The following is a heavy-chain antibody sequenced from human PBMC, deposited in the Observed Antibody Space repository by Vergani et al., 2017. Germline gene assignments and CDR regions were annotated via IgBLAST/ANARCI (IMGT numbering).Heavy chain of an antibody. J-gene: IGHJ6*02. CDR3: AHSATPYYDFWSGYYPTDYYYGMDV. CDR2: IYWDDDK. Sequence: QITLKESGPTLVKPTQTLTLTCTFSGFSLSTSGVGVGWIRQPPGKALEWLALIYWDDDKRYSPSLKSRLTITKDTSKNQVVLTMTNMDPVDTATYYCAHSATPYYDFWSGYYPTDYYYGMDVWGQGTTVTVSS. V-gene: IGHV2-5*02. D-gene: IGHD3-3*01. CDR1: GFSLSTSGVG.